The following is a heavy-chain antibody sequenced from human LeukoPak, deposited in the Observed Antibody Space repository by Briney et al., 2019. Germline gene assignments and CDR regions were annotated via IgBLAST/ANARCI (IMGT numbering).Heavy chain of an antibody. CDR1: GYTFTDYY. Sequence: ASVKVSCKASGYTFTDYYLHWVRQAPGQGLEWMGWINPNSGATKYTRKFQGRVTMTSDTSINTAYMEMTRFISDDTAVFYCARGPNVSASDWFDPWGQGTLVTVSS. CDR2: INPNSGAT. CDR3: ARGPNVSASDWFDP. V-gene: IGHV1-2*02. D-gene: IGHD2-15*01. J-gene: IGHJ5*02.